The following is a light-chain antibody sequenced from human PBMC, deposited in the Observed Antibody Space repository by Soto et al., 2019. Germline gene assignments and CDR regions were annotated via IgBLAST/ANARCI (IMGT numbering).Light chain of an antibody. CDR3: LQTYTVPRT. CDR1: QSVNSN. V-gene: IGKV3-15*01. CDR2: GIS. J-gene: IGKJ2*01. Sequence: EMVMTQSPAILSVSPGESATLSCRASQSVNSNYLAWYQQHPGQPPRLLIYGISTRATGIPARFSGSGSGTEFSLTISSLQSEDFAAYYCLQTYTVPRTFGQGTNLDIK.